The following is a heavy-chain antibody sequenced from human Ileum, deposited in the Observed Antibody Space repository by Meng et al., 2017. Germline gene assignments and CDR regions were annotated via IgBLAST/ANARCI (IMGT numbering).Heavy chain of an antibody. CDR2: IWSNGATS. CDR3: ENYYLSGSINDA. CDR1: GFSFSSYA. J-gene: IGHJ1*01. D-gene: IGHD2-15*01. Sequence: GESLKISCLVSGFSFSSYAMTWVRQAPGKGLEWVAAIWSNGATSFYADSVKGRFTASRDNSKNTLYLQMNSLKAEDTAVYYCENYYLSGSINDAWGQGTLVTVSS. V-gene: IGHV3-23*01.